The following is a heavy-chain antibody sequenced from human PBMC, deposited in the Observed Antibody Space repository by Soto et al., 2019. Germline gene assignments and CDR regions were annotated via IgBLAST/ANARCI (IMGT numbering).Heavy chain of an antibody. V-gene: IGHV4-34*01. CDR1: GGSFSGYY. J-gene: IGHJ4*02. CDR2: INHSGST. D-gene: IGHD3-16*02. Sequence: PSETLSLTCAVYGGSFSGYYWSWIRQPPGKGLEWIGEINHSGSTNYNPSLKSRVTISVDTSKNQFSLKLSSVTAADTAVYYCAREYRSQTPIIIFDYGAQGPWVTVSS. CDR3: AREYRSQTPIIIFDY.